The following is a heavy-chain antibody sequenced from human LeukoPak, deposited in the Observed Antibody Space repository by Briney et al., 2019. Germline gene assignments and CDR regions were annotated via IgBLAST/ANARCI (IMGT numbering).Heavy chain of an antibody. CDR3: ARDGYFDY. V-gene: IGHV1-18*01. J-gene: IGHJ4*02. CDR2: ISPYNGNT. CDR1: GYTLTNFN. Sequence: ASVKVSCKTSGYTLTNFNIAWVRQAPGQGLEWVGWISPYNGNTKYAQKFQGRVTMTTDTSTCTAYIELRSLTFDDTAIYYCARDGYFDYWGQGTLVTVSS.